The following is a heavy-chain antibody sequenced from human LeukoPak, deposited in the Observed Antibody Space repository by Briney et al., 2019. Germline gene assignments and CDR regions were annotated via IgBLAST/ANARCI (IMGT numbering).Heavy chain of an antibody. V-gene: IGHV3-7*01. D-gene: IGHD3-10*01. J-gene: IGHJ4*02. Sequence: GGTLRLSCAASGLRLRDYWMSWVREAPGKGLEWVANIKEDGAEKYYVESEKGRFTIFRDNAKHSLHLQMNSLRVEDTAVYYCASGMTELDYGGQETLVTVSS. CDR1: GLRLRDYW. CDR2: IKEDGAEK. CDR3: ASGMTELDY.